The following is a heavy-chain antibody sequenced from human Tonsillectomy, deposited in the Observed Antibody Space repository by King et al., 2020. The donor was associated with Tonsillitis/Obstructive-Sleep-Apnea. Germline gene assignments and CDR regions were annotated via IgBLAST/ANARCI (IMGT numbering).Heavy chain of an antibody. D-gene: IGHD4-11*01. Sequence: QLVQSGAEVKKFGASVKVSCKASGYTFTGYYIHWVRQAPGQGLEWMGRINPNSGGTNYAHKFQGRVTMTRDTSISTAYMELSRLRSDDTAVYYCARAIMTTVINNCFDPWGQGTLVTVSS. CDR1: GYTFTGYY. V-gene: IGHV1-2*06. J-gene: IGHJ5*02. CDR3: ARAIMTTVINNCFDP. CDR2: INPNSGGT.